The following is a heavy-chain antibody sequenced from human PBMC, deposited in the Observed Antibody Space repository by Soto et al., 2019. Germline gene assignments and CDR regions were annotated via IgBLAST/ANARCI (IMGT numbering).Heavy chain of an antibody. J-gene: IGHJ4*02. CDR1: GYSFTSYW. D-gene: IGHD3-22*01. CDR2: IYPGDSDT. V-gene: IGHV5-51*01. Sequence: GESLKISCKGSGYSFTSYWIGWVRQMPWKGLEWMGIIYPGDSDTRYSPSFQGQVTISADKSISTAYLQWSSLKASDTAMYYCARLNDYDSSGYKTGPFDYWGQGTLVTVSS. CDR3: ARLNDYDSSGYKTGPFDY.